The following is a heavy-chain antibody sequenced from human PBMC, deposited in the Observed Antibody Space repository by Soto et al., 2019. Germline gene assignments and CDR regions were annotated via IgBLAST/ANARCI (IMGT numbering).Heavy chain of an antibody. CDR2: ISGGGGIT. Sequence: PGGSLRLSCATSGFMFSSYAMSWVRQAPGKGLEWVSSISGGGGITHYADSVRGRFTISRDNSTDTLYLQMNSLRAEDTAVYFCAKDKSRGVTVNADFWGQGTLV. J-gene: IGHJ4*02. CDR3: AKDKSRGVTVNADF. CDR1: GFMFSSYA. D-gene: IGHD4-17*01. V-gene: IGHV3-23*01.